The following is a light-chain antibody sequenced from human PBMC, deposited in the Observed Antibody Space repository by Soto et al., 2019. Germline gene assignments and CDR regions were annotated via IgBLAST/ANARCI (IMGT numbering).Light chain of an antibody. V-gene: IGKV1-5*01. Sequence: DIQMTQSPSTLSASVGDRVTITCRASQSISSWLAWYQQKPGKAPKLLIYDASSLESGVPSRFSGSGSGTEFTLTISSLQPDDFATYSCQQSYDTPRTFGPGTKVEVK. CDR3: QQSYDTPRT. J-gene: IGKJ1*01. CDR1: QSISSW. CDR2: DAS.